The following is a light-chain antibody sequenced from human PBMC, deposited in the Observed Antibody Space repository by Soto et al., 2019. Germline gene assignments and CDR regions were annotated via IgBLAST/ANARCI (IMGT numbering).Light chain of an antibody. CDR3: HQYGSSTMYT. CDR1: QSVTSTY. J-gene: IGKJ2*01. CDR2: GAS. Sequence: EIVLTQSPGTLSLSPGERATLSCRASQSVTSTYLAWYQQKPGQAPRLLIYGASSRATGIPDRFSGSGSGKDFTLTISRLETEDFAVYYCHQYGSSTMYTFGQGTKLEIK. V-gene: IGKV3-20*01.